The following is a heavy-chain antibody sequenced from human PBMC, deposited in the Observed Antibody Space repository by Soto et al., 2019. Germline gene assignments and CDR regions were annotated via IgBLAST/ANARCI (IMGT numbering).Heavy chain of an antibody. Sequence: QVQLVQSGAEVKKPASSVKVSCKASGGTFNNYPITWVRQAPGEGLEWMGGSIPIFGTANYAQNSQGRVTISVDESTSTAYMELSSLRSEDTAVYYCARGRGYSGDDHYYYFDMDVWGQGTTVTVSS. CDR1: GGTFNNYP. J-gene: IGHJ6*02. V-gene: IGHV1-69*01. CDR2: SIPIFGTA. CDR3: ARGRGYSGDDHYYYFDMDV. D-gene: IGHD5-12*01.